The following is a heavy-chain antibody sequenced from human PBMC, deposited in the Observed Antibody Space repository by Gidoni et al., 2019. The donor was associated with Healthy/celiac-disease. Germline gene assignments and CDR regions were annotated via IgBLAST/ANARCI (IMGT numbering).Heavy chain of an antibody. CDR1: GLPVSSNY. CDR2: IYSGGST. D-gene: IGHD3-3*01. J-gene: IGHJ4*02. CDR3: ASGATIFGVVTTLDY. Sequence: EVQLVESGGGLVQPGGSLRLSCAASGLPVSSNYMSWVRQAPGKGLEWVSVIYSGGSTYYADSVKGRFTISRDNSKNTLYLQMNSLRAEDTAVYYCASGATIFGVVTTLDYWGQGTLVTVSS. V-gene: IGHV3-66*01.